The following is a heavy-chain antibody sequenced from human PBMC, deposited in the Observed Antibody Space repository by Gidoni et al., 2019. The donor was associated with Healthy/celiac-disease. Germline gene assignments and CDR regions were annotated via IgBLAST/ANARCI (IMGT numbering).Heavy chain of an antibody. CDR3: ANEGTVEAYYYDN. Sequence: QVQLVESGGGVVQPGRSLRPSCAASGFTFSSYGMHWVRQAPGKGLEWVAVISYDGSNKYYADSVKGRFTISRDNSKNTLYLQMNSLRAEDTAVYYCANEGTVEAYYYDNWGQGTLVTVSS. D-gene: IGHD3-10*01. CDR2: ISYDGSNK. CDR1: GFTFSSYG. J-gene: IGHJ4*02. V-gene: IGHV3-30*18.